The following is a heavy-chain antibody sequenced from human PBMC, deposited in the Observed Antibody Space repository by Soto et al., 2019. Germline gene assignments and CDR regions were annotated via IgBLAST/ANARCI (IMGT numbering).Heavy chain of an antibody. CDR3: ENGDYLDN. CDR1: ALTFSSYE. J-gene: IGHJ4*02. CDR2: ISSSGSTI. Sequence: PGGSLRLSCAASALTFSSYEMNWVRQAPGKGLEWVSYISSSGSTIYYADSVKGRFTISRDNAKNSLYLQMNSLRVEDTALYYCENGDYLDNWGPGTLVTVSS. V-gene: IGHV3-48*03.